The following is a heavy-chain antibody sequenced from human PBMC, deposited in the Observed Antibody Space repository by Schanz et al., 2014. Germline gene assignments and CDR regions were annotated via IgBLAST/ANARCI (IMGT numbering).Heavy chain of an antibody. Sequence: EVQLVESGGGLVQPGGSLRLSCTASGFTFSSYSMNWVRQAPGKGLEWVSYVSRSTPDIYYADSVKGRFTISRDNAKNSLYLEMNSLRAEDTALYYCARDRRNADLDYWGQGTLXTVSS. CDR3: ARDRRNADLDY. J-gene: IGHJ4*02. CDR2: VSRSTPDI. CDR1: GFTFSSYS. D-gene: IGHD1-1*01. V-gene: IGHV3-48*01.